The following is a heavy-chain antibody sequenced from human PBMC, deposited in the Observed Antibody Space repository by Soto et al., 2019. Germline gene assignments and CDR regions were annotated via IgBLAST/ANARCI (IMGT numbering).Heavy chain of an antibody. J-gene: IGHJ4*02. CDR1: GCTFSRYT. V-gene: IGHV1-69*02. CDR3: AGALTDYYGSGSYYKY. CDR2: IIPILGIA. Sequence: SVTVSCKATGCTFSRYTISWVRQAPGQGLEWMGRIIPILGIANYAQKFQGRVTITADKSTSTAYMELSSLRSEDTVVYYCAGALTDYYGSGSYYKYWGQGTLVTVSS. D-gene: IGHD3-10*01.